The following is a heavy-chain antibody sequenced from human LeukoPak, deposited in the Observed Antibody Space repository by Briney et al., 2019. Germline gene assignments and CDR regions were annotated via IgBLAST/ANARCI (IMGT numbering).Heavy chain of an antibody. CDR1: GGTFSSYA. Sequence: ASVKVSCKASGGTFSSYAISWVRQAPGQGLEWMGRIIPILGIANYAQKFQGRVTITADKSTSTAYMELSSLRSEDTAVYYCARGDDSSGYYQNYFDYWGQGTLVTVSS. CDR3: ARGDDSSGYYQNYFDY. CDR2: IIPILGIA. J-gene: IGHJ4*02. D-gene: IGHD3-22*01. V-gene: IGHV1-69*04.